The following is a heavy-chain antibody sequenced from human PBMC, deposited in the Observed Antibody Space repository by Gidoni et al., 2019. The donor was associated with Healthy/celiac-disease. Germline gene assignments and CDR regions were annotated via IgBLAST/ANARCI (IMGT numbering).Heavy chain of an antibody. Sequence: QVQLVESGGGLVKPGGSLRLSCAASGFTFSAYYMSWIRQAPGKGLGWVSYIRSSGSIISYSDSVKGRFTISRDNAKNSLYLQMNSLIAEDTAVYYCARERLATGDFDYWGQGTLVTVSS. CDR2: IRSSGSII. V-gene: IGHV3-11*01. J-gene: IGHJ4*02. CDR1: GFTFSAYY. CDR3: ARERLATGDFDY. D-gene: IGHD5-12*01.